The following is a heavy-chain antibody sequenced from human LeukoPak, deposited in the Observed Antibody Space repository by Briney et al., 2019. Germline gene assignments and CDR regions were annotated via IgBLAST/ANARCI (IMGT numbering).Heavy chain of an antibody. D-gene: IGHD6-19*01. CDR1: GFTFSTYA. J-gene: IGHJ4*02. CDR3: AKGRSGWYEGLDY. CDR2: ISHGGDSA. V-gene: IGHV3-23*01. Sequence: GGSLRLSCTASGFTFSTYAMTWVRQAPGKGLEWVSVISHGGDSAWYADSVKGRFTISRDNSKSTLFLQMNSLRADDTAIYYCAKGRSGWYEGLDYWGRGILVTVSS.